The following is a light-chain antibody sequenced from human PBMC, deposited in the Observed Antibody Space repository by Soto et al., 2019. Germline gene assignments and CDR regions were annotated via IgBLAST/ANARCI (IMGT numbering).Light chain of an antibody. J-gene: IGKJ1*01. CDR2: GAS. CDR3: HQYGPSPGWT. Sequence: IVLTQSPGTLSLSPGDRATLSCRGNQSVSASFLAWHQHKPGQAPRLLIYGASTRATGIPDRFSGSRSGTDFPLPISRLEPEDFAVYYCHQYGPSPGWTFGQGTKVDIK. V-gene: IGKV3-20*01. CDR1: QSVSASF.